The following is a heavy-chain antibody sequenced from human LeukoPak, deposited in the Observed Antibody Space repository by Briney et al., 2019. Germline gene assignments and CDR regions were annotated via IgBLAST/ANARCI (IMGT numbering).Heavy chain of an antibody. Sequence: GGSLRLSCAASGFTFSTYSMNWVRQTPEKGLEWVSSINTRSNYIYYADSVKGRFTISRDNAKNSLYLQMNSLRVEDTAVYYCARDQGGVGYWGQGTLVTVSS. V-gene: IGHV3-21*01. D-gene: IGHD3-16*01. J-gene: IGHJ4*02. CDR2: INTRSNYI. CDR3: ARDQGGVGY. CDR1: GFTFSTYS.